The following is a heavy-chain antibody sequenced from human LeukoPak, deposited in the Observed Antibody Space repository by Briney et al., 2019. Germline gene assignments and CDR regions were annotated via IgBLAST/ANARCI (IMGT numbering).Heavy chain of an antibody. CDR1: GFTFSNYA. J-gene: IGHJ3*02. D-gene: IGHD3-10*01. Sequence: GGSLRLSCAASGFTFSNYAMSWVRQAPGKGLEWVSVISDSGSSTYYADSVKGRFTISRDNAKNSLYLQMNSLRAEDTAVYYCARVGRCDAFDIWGQGTMVTVSS. CDR3: ARVGRCDAFDI. V-gene: IGHV3-23*01. CDR2: ISDSGSST.